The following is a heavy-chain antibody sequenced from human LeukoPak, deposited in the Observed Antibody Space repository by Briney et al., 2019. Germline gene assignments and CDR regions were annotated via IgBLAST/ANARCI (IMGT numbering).Heavy chain of an antibody. J-gene: IGHJ3*02. D-gene: IGHD6-13*01. CDR1: GFTFSSYA. CDR3: ARDMGQLVPRGAFDI. Sequence: GGSLRLSCAASGFTFSSYAMHWVRQAPGKGLEYVSAISSNGGSTYYANSVKGRFTISRDNSKNTLYLQMGSLRAEDMAVYYCARDMGQLVPRGAFDIWGQGTVVTVSS. V-gene: IGHV3-64*01. CDR2: ISSNGGST.